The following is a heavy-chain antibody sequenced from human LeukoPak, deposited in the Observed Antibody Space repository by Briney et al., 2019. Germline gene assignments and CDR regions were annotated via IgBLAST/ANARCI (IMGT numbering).Heavy chain of an antibody. CDR3: AGLRGSSSLYYYYYMDV. CDR1: GYTFTTYY. D-gene: IGHD6-6*01. V-gene: IGHV1-46*01. CDR2: INPNGGTT. Sequence: ASVKVSCKASGYTFTTYYIHWVRQAPGQGFEWMGIINPNGGTTSYAQQFQGRVTLTRDTSTSTVYMELSSLRFEDTAVYYCAGLRGSSSLYYYYYMDVWGKGTTVTVSS. J-gene: IGHJ6*03.